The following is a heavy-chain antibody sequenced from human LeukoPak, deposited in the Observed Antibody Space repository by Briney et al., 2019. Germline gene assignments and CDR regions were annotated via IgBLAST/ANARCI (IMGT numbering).Heavy chain of an antibody. J-gene: IGHJ4*02. Sequence: GASVKVSCKASGYTFTGYYMHGVRQAPGQGLEWMGWINPNRGGTNYAQKFQGRVTMTRDTSISTAYMELSRLRSDDTAVYYCARASAGYSSSWYVGWGQGTLVTVSS. V-gene: IGHV1-2*02. CDR2: INPNRGGT. CDR3: ARASAGYSSSWYVG. D-gene: IGHD6-13*01. CDR1: GYTFTGYY.